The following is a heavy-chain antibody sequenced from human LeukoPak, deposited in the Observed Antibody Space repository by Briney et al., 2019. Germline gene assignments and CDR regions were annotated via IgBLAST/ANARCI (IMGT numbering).Heavy chain of an antibody. V-gene: IGHV3-23*01. CDR2: ISGSGGST. CDR1: GFTFSGYA. D-gene: IGHD4-17*01. Sequence: GGSLRLSCAASGFTFSGYAMSWVRQAPGKGLEWVSAISGSGGSTYYADSVKGRFTISRDNSKNTLYLQMNSLRAEDTAVYYCAKDLGDYGDYTYEYWGQGTLVTVSS. J-gene: IGHJ4*02. CDR3: AKDLGDYGDYTYEY.